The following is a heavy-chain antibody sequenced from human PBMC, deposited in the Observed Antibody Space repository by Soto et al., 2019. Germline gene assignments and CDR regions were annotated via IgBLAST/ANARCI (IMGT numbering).Heavy chain of an antibody. V-gene: IGHV3-15*07. J-gene: IGHJ4*02. CDR2: IKSKTDGGTI. Sequence: DVQLVESGGGLVKPGGSLRLSCAASGFSFTNAWMNWVRQAPGKGLEWVGRIKSKTDGGTIDYAAPVKGRFSLSRDDSRYTVFLQLNSLKTEDTAVYYCTTYRLSGGYCGSSTNCSGYWGQGTLVTVAS. D-gene: IGHD2-2*01. CDR1: GFSFTNAW. CDR3: TTYRLSGGYCGSSTNCSGY.